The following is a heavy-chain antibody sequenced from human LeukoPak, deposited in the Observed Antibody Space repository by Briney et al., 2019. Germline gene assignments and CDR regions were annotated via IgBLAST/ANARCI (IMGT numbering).Heavy chain of an antibody. CDR3: ARLGPSHFFDY. CDR2: MNPNSGNT. Sequence: ASVKVSCKASGYTFTSYDINWVRQATGQGLEWMGWMNPNSGNTGYAQKFQGRVTMTRDTSTSTVYMDLSSLRSEDTAVYYCARLGPSHFFDYWGQGTLVTVSS. V-gene: IGHV1-8*01. D-gene: IGHD3-16*01. J-gene: IGHJ4*02. CDR1: GYTFTSYD.